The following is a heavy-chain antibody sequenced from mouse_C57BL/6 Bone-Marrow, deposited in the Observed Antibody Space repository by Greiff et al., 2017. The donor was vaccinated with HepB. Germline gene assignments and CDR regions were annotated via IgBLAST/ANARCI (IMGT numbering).Heavy chain of an antibody. V-gene: IGHV14-4*01. CDR3: TTWGGYAMDY. CDR2: IDPENGDT. J-gene: IGHJ4*01. CDR1: GFNIKDDY. Sequence: LVESGAELVRPGASVKLSCTASGFNIKDDYMHWVKQRPEQGLEWIGWIDPENGDTEYASKFQGKATITADTSSNTAYLQLSSLTSEDTAVYYCTTWGGYAMDYWGQGTSVTVSS.